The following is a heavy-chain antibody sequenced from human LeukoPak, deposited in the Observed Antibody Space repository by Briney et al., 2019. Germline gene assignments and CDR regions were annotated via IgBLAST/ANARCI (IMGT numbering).Heavy chain of an antibody. J-gene: IGHJ4*02. CDR2: LSYAGSNK. D-gene: IGHD4-17*01. CDR3: ARTPWIAGYGDHVDY. V-gene: IGHV3-30-3*01. Sequence: GRSLRLSCAASGFTFNNFAMHWVRPAPGKGRERVADLSYAGSNKYYADSVKGRFTISRDNSKNTLYLQMNNLRAEDTAVYYCARTPWIAGYGDHVDYVCQGTLVIVSS. CDR1: GFTFNNFA.